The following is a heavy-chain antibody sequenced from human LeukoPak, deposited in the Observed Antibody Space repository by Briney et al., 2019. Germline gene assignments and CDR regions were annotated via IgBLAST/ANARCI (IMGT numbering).Heavy chain of an antibody. CDR2: IYYSGST. CDR3: ARPRGSYSTNFDY. V-gene: IGHV4-34*01. Sequence: SETLSLTCAVYGGSFSGYYWSWIRQPPGKGLEWIGSIYYSGSTYYNPSLKSRVTISVDTSKNQFSLKLSSVTAADTAVYYCARPRGSYSTNFDYWGQGTLVTVSS. J-gene: IGHJ4*02. CDR1: GGSFSGYY. D-gene: IGHD1-26*01.